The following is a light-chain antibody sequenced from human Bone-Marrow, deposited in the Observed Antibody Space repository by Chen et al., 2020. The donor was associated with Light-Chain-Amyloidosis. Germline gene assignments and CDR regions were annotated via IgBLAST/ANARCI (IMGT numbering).Light chain of an antibody. CDR2: AAS. Sequence: DIQMTQSPSSLSASVGDRVTVTCRASQSLNTYLNWYQHKPGKAPKLLIYAASTLQSGVPSRFSGSGSGTEFTLTISRLQPDDSATYYCQQYDSYSPLTFGGGTKVEIK. V-gene: IGKV1-5*01. CDR1: QSLNTY. CDR3: QQYDSYSPLT. J-gene: IGKJ4*01.